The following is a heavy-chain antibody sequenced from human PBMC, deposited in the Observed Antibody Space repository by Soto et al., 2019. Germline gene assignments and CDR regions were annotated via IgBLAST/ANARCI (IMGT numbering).Heavy chain of an antibody. CDR3: VRSLWQWSL. CDR2: ISSSSSTI. V-gene: IGHV3-48*01. CDR1: GFTFSSYS. Sequence: GGSLRLSCAASGFTFSSYSMNWVRQAPGKGLEWVSYISSSSSTIYYADSVKGRFTISRDNSKNTLYLQMDSLRTEDTAVYYCVRSLWQWSLWGQGTMVTV. J-gene: IGHJ3*01. D-gene: IGHD6-19*01.